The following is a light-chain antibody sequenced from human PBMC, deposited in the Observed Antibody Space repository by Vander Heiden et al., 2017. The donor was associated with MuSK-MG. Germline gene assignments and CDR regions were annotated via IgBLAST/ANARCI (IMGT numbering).Light chain of an antibody. CDR1: ESIRRY. CDR3: QQSFSSYT. J-gene: IGKJ2*01. CDR2: ATS. Sequence: ILITQSASSLCASVGDRVTITCRASESIRRYLNWYQYKPGNAPQLMIYATSSLQNGVPSRFSGSGSGTDFTLTITALRPEDFATYYCQQSFSSYTFGPGTKVQIK. V-gene: IGKV1-39*01.